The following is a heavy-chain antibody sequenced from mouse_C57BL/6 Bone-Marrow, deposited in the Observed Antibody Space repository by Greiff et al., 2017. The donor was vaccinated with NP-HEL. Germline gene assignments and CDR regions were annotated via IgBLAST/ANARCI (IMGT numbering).Heavy chain of an antibody. V-gene: IGHV5-9*01. CDR1: GFTFSSYT. CDR3: ARQGYYAMDY. CDR2: ISGGGGNT. J-gene: IGHJ4*01. Sequence: EVNLVESGGGLVKPGGSLKLSCAASGFTFSSYTMSWVRQTPEKRLEWVATISGGGGNTYYPDSVKGRFTISRDNAKNTLYLQMSSLRSEDTALYYCARQGYYAMDYWGQGTSVTVSS.